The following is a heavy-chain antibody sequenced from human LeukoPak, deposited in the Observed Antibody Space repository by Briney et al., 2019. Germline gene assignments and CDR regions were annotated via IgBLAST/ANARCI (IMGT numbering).Heavy chain of an antibody. V-gene: IGHV4-59*11. J-gene: IGHJ6*03. CDR3: ARVVIYYYYMDV. D-gene: IGHD2-2*01. Sequence: SETLSLTCTVSGGSISSHYWSWIRQPPGKGLEGIGYIYSSGSTNYNPSLKSRVTISVDTSKNQFSLKLSSVTAADTAVYYCARVVIYYYYMDVWGKGTTVTISS. CDR1: GGSISSHY. CDR2: IYSSGST.